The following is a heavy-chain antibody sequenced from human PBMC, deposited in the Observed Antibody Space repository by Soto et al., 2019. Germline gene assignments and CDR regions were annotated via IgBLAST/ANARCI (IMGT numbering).Heavy chain of an antibody. CDR1: GFTFSDYY. CDR2: ISSSGSTI. V-gene: IGHV3-11*01. CDR3: ARDFRDIVVVPAAREYYSYYYKDV. J-gene: IGHJ6*03. D-gene: IGHD2-2*01. Sequence: GGSLRLSCAASGFTFSDYYMSWIRQAPGKGLEWVSYISSSGSTIYYADSVKGRFTISRDNAKNSLYLQMNSLRAEDTAVYYCARDFRDIVVVPAAREYYSYYYKDVWGKGTTVTVSS.